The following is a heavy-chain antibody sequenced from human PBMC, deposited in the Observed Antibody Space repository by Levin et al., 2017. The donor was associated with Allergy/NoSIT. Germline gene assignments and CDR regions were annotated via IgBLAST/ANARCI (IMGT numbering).Heavy chain of an antibody. CDR3: AKDTGVKLTTVKAFDY. Sequence: PGGSLRLSCAASGFTFSSYAMSWVRQAPGKGLEWVSAISGSGGSTYYADSVKGRFTISRDNSKNTLYLQMNSLRAEDTAVYYCAKDTGVKLTTVKAFDYWGQGTLVTVSS. J-gene: IGHJ4*02. CDR2: ISGSGGST. D-gene: IGHD4-17*01. CDR1: GFTFSSYA. V-gene: IGHV3-23*01.